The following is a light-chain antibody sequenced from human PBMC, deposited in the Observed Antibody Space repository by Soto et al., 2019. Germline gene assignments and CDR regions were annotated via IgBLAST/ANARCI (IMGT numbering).Light chain of an antibody. CDR2: SNY. CDR1: SSNIESNT. J-gene: IGLJ1*01. V-gene: IGLV1-44*01. Sequence: QAVVTQPPSASGTPGQRVTISCSGSSSNIESNTVTWYQQLPGTAPKLVIYSNYDRPSGVPDRFSGSTSGTSASLVIRGLQSEDVADYYCAAWDDILNGYVFGGGTKVTVL. CDR3: AAWDDILNGYV.